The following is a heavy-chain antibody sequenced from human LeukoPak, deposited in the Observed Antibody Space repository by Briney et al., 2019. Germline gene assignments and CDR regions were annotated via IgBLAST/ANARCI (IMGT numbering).Heavy chain of an antibody. CDR1: GYTFTSYY. D-gene: IGHD1-26*01. J-gene: IGHJ3*02. V-gene: IGHV1-46*01. CDR3: ARGSIVGAKTLGFGAFDI. Sequence: ASVTASCKASGYTFTSYYMHWVRQAPGQGLEWMGIINPSGGSRSYAQKFQGRVTMTRDTSTSTVYMELSSLRSEDTAVYYCARGSIVGAKTLGFGAFDIWGQGTMVTVSS. CDR2: INPSGGSR.